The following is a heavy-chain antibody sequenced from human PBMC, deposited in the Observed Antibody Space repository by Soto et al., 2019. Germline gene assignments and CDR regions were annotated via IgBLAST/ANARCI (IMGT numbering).Heavy chain of an antibody. CDR2: ISSSSSYI. CDR1: GFTFSSYS. Sequence: EVQLVESGGGLVKPGGSLRLSCAASGFTFSSYSMNWVRQAPGKGLEWVSSISSSSSYIYYADSVKGRFTISRDNAKNSLYRRMNSLRAEDTAVYYCAGGFGESEFDSWGQGNLVTVSS. D-gene: IGHD3-10*01. CDR3: AGGFGESEFDS. V-gene: IGHV3-21*06. J-gene: IGHJ4*02.